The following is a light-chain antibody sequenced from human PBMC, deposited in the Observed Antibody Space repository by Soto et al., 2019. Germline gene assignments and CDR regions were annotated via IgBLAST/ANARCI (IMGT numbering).Light chain of an antibody. Sequence: IQLTQSPSSLSASVGDRVTITCRASQGIASYLAWYQQKPGKAPKLLIYAASTLQSGVPSRFSGSGSGTAFTLTICSLQPEDFATYYCQHLHTYPYHFGQGTKVDIK. J-gene: IGKJ2*01. CDR1: QGIASY. V-gene: IGKV1-9*01. CDR3: QHLHTYPYH. CDR2: AAS.